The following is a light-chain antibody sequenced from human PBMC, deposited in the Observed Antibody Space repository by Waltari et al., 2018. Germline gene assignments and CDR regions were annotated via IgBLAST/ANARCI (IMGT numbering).Light chain of an antibody. Sequence: EIVLTQSPGTLSLSPGESATLSCRASQSVSRSYLSWYQQKPGLAPRLLIYGTSSRSTGIPDRFSGSGSGTDFTLTISRLESEDFAVYFCQQYTDSPPLTYGGGTRVEIK. CDR1: QSVSRSY. J-gene: IGKJ4*01. V-gene: IGKV3-20*01. CDR2: GTS. CDR3: QQYTDSPPLT.